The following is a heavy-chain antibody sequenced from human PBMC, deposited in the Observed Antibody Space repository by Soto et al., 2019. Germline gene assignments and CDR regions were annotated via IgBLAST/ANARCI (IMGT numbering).Heavy chain of an antibody. CDR1: GFTFSSYW. J-gene: IGHJ5*02. CDR3: ARDCSSTSCLFDP. Sequence: GGSLRLSCAASGFTFSSYWMSWVRQAPGKGLEWVANIKQDGSEKYYVDSVKGRFTISRDNAKNSLYLQMNSLRAEDTAVYYCARDCSSTSCLFDPWGQGTLVTVSS. V-gene: IGHV3-7*03. D-gene: IGHD2-2*01. CDR2: IKQDGSEK.